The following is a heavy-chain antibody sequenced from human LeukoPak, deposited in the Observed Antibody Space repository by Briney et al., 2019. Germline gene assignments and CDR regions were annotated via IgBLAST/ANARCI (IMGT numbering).Heavy chain of an antibody. CDR1: GGSISSSTYF. V-gene: IGHV4-39*07. J-gene: IGHJ5*02. CDR3: ARESLTWLQSRTSWFDP. Sequence: SETLSLTCTVSGGSISSSTYFWGWIRQPPGKGLEWIGTIYYSGSTYYNPSLKSRVTISVDSSKNQFSLRLSSVTAADMAVYYCARESLTWLQSRTSWFDPWGQGTLVTVSS. D-gene: IGHD5-24*01. CDR2: IYYSGST.